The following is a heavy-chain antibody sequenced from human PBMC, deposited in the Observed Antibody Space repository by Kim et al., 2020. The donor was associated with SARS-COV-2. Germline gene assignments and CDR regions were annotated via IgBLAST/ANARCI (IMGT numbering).Heavy chain of an antibody. Sequence: SVKVSCKASGGTFNTYAFIWVRQAPGQGLEWMGGIIPIFGTPNYAQKFQGRVTITADKSTSTAYIELSSLRSEDTAVYYCARGGHYDILTGYYTTLDSWGQGTLVTVSS. CDR1: GGTFNTYA. CDR3: ARGGHYDILTGYYTTLDS. CDR2: IIPIFGTP. D-gene: IGHD3-9*01. V-gene: IGHV1-69*06. J-gene: IGHJ4*02.